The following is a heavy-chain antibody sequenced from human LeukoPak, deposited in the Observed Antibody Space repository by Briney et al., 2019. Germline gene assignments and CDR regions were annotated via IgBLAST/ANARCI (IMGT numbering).Heavy chain of an antibody. CDR3: ARLPRAAAPQYFQH. Sequence: PSETLSLTCTVSGGSISSSSYYWGWIRQPPGKGLEWIGSIYYSGSTYYNPSLKSRVTISVDTSKNQFSLKLSSVTAADTAVYYCARLPRAAAPQYFQHWGQGTLVTVSS. CDR2: IYYSGST. D-gene: IGHD6-13*01. J-gene: IGHJ1*01. CDR1: GGSISSSSYY. V-gene: IGHV4-39*01.